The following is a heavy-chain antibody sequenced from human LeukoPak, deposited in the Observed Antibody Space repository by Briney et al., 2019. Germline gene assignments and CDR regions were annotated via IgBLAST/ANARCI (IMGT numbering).Heavy chain of an antibody. CDR1: GAAISSGSSY. D-gene: IGHD6-19*01. CDR2: IYYSGST. CDR3: ASSTSGWYNGNDY. Sequence: PSETLSLTCTVSGAAISSGSSYWGWIRQPPGKGLECIATIYYSGSTYNNPSLKSRVTVSVDTSKNQFSLKLSSVTAADTAVYFCASSTSGWYNGNDYWGQGTLVTVSS. V-gene: IGHV4-39*01. J-gene: IGHJ4*02.